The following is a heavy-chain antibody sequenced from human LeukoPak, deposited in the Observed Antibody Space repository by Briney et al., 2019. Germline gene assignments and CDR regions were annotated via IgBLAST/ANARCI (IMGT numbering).Heavy chain of an antibody. D-gene: IGHD2-15*01. CDR3: ARGRGYCSGGSCYGLFFMDV. V-gene: IGHV1-46*01. J-gene: IGHJ6*03. CDR2: INPSGGST. Sequence: ASVKVSCKASGYTFTSYYMHWVRQAPGQGLEWMGIINPSGGSTTYAQKFQGRVTMTRDMSTSTAYMELRSLRSDDTAVYYCARGRGYCSGGSCYGLFFMDVWGKGTTVTISS. CDR1: GYTFTSYY.